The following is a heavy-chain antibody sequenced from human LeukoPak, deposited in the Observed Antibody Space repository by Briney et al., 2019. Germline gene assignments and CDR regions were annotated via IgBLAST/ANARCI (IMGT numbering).Heavy chain of an antibody. D-gene: IGHD4/OR15-4a*01. CDR2: IVHTGDYE. V-gene: IGHV3-21*01. CDR1: GLPFSTYA. Sequence: GGSLRLPCAVSGLPFSTYAMSWVRQAPGKGLEWVSTIVHTGDYEYYADSLKGRVTISRDNANNALYLQMHSLRVEDTAIYYCASDGAGWSRDHWGHGTLVTVSS. J-gene: IGHJ4*01. CDR3: ASDGAGWSRDH.